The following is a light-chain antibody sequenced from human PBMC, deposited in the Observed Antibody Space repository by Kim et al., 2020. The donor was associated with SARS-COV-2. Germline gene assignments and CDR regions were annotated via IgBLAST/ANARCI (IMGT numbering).Light chain of an antibody. J-gene: IGKJ1*01. V-gene: IGKV1-39*01. CDR1: QTVTTY. Sequence: DIQMTQSPSSLSASVADRVTITCRASQTVTTYLNWYQQKPGKAPNLLIYDASKLHDGVASRFSGSGSGTDFTLTISSLQPEDFATYYCQQSYSKTWTFGQGTKVEIK. CDR2: DAS. CDR3: QQSYSKTWT.